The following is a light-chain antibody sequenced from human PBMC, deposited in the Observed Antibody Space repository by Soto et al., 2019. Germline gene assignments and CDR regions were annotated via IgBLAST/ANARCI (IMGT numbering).Light chain of an antibody. CDR1: QTIHNF. CDR2: AAS. V-gene: IGKV1-39*01. Sequence: DLPLTQSPSSLSASVGDRITITCRASQTIHNFLNWYQQTPGKAPKLLIYAASNLRGGVPSRFSGGGSGTDFTLTINSLQPEDFATYYCQESFSPLYTFGRGTMLDI. CDR3: QESFSPLYT. J-gene: IGKJ2*01.